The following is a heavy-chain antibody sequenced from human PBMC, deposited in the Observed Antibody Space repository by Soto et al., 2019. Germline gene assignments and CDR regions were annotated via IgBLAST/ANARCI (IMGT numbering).Heavy chain of an antibody. Sequence: QVQLVESGGGVVQPGRSLRLSCAASGFIFSSYTMHWVRQAPGKGLEWVGVITYDGSNQYYADSVKGRFTISRDNSRNMLFLQMNSLRPDDTAVYYSARAPSGSYPEFDYWGQGTLVTVSS. J-gene: IGHJ4*02. CDR2: ITYDGSNQ. CDR1: GFIFSSYT. V-gene: IGHV3-30-3*01. D-gene: IGHD1-26*01. CDR3: ARAPSGSYPEFDY.